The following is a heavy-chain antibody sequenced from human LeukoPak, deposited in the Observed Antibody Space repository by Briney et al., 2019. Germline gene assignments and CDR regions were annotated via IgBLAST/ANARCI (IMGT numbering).Heavy chain of an antibody. CDR2: IVHSGNT. CDR1: GGSFSGYY. CDR3: ARFGSSTWYKGAFDI. D-gene: IGHD6-13*01. V-gene: IGHV4-34*12. Sequence: SETLSLTCAVYGGSFSGYYWSWIRQPPGKGLEWIGEIVHSGNTKYNPSLKSRVTISVDTSKNQFSLNLTSVTAADTAVYYCARFGSSTWYKGAFDIWGQGTMVTVSS. J-gene: IGHJ3*02.